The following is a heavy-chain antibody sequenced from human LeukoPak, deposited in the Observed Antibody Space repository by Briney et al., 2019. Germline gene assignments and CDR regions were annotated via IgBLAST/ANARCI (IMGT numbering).Heavy chain of an antibody. Sequence: GGSLRLSCAASGFTFSSYSMNWVRQAPGKGLEWVSSISSSSSYIYYADSVKGRFTISRDNAKNSLYLQMNSLRAEDTAVYYCARDHPVAAAAAFDIWGQGTMVTVSS. CDR1: GFTFSSYS. J-gene: IGHJ3*02. CDR3: ARDHPVAAAAAFDI. D-gene: IGHD6-13*01. CDR2: ISSSSSYI. V-gene: IGHV3-21*01.